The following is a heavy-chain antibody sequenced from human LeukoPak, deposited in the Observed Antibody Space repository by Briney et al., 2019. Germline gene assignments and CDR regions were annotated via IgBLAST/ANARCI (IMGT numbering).Heavy chain of an antibody. V-gene: IGHV3-30-3*01. CDR3: ARANWGIAADFDY. CDR2: ISYDGSNK. J-gene: IGHJ4*02. D-gene: IGHD6-25*01. Sequence: GGSLRLSCAASGFTFSSYAMHWVRQAPGKGLEWVAVISYDGSNKYYADSVKGRFTISRDNSKNTLYLQMNSLRAEDTAVYYCARANWGIAADFDYWGQGTLVTVSS. CDR1: GFTFSSYA.